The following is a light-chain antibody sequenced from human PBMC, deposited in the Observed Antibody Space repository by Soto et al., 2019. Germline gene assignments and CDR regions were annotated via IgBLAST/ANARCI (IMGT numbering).Light chain of an antibody. CDR3: QQCATSPWT. V-gene: IGKV3-20*01. CDR1: SSVPIIY. Sequence: EIVLTQSPGSLSLSPGERATLSCRASSSVPIIYLAWYQQKPVQAPRVLIYATSSRATVLPDRFSGSGSGTELPLTISRLETEDFALYCCQQCATSPWTFGKGTKVEIK. J-gene: IGKJ1*01. CDR2: ATS.